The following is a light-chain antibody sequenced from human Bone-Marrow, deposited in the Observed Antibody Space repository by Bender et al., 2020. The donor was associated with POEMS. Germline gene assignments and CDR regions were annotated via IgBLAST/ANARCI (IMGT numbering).Light chain of an antibody. Sequence: QSVLTQPPSASGTPGQRVTISCSGGSIVRHPINWYQQLPGTAPGLGIYADDRRPWGVPNRFSAYKSGSSISLAVSGLQSEDAADYYCATWDDRLNAWLFGGGTKLTVL. CDR2: ADD. CDR3: ATWDDRLNAWL. J-gene: IGLJ3*02. CDR1: SIVRHP. V-gene: IGLV1-44*01.